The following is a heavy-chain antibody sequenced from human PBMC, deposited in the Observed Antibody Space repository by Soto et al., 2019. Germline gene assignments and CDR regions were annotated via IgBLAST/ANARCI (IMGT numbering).Heavy chain of an antibody. CDR3: ARVPFPLLSAFYGMDV. CDR1: GFTFSSYS. V-gene: IGHV3-48*02. CDR2: ISSSSSTI. D-gene: IGHD3-10*01. J-gene: IGHJ6*02. Sequence: GGSLRLSCAASGFTFSSYSMNWVRQAPGKGLEWVSYISSSSSTIYYADSVKGRFTISRDNAKNSLYLQMNSLRDEDTAVYYCARVPFPLLSAFYGMDVWGQGTTVTVSS.